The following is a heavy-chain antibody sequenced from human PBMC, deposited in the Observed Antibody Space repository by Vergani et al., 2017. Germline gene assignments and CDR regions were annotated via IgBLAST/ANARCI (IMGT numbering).Heavy chain of an antibody. CDR1: GGTFSSYA. J-gene: IGHJ4*02. Sequence: QVQLVQSGAEVKKPGSSVKVSCKASGGTFSSYAISWVRQAPGQGLEWMGGIIPIFGTANYAQKFQGRVTITAYESTSAAYMELGSLRAEDTAVYYCARGTAHYYDSSGIDYWGQGTLVTVSS. CDR3: ARGTAHYYDSSGIDY. D-gene: IGHD3-22*01. V-gene: IGHV1-69*01. CDR2: IIPIFGTA.